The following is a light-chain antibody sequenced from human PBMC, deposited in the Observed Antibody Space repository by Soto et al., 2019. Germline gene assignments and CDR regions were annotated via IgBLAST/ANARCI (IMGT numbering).Light chain of an antibody. Sequence: DIPMTQSPSSLSASVGDRVTITCRASQSITTYLNWYQHKPGKAPKLLIHVASSLQSGVPSRFSGSGSGTDFTLTISSLQPEDFATYYCQQSYSVPYTFGQGTKLEIK. J-gene: IGKJ2*01. CDR2: VAS. CDR1: QSITTY. CDR3: QQSYSVPYT. V-gene: IGKV1-39*01.